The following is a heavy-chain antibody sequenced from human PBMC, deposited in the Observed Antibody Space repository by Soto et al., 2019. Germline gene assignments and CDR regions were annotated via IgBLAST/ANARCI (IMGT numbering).Heavy chain of an antibody. CDR2: ISGSGGST. Sequence: SLRLSCAASGFTFSSYAMSWVRQAPGKGLEWVSAISGSGGSTYYADSVKGRFTISRDNSKNTLYLQMNSLRAEDTAVYYCAKDLLGLLWFGEFTSNNWFDPWGQGTLVTVSS. J-gene: IGHJ5*02. D-gene: IGHD3-10*01. CDR3: AKDLLGLLWFGEFTSNNWFDP. CDR1: GFTFSSYA. V-gene: IGHV3-23*01.